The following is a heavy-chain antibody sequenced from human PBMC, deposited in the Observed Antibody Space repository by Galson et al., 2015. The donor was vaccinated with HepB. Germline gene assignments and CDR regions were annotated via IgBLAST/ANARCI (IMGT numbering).Heavy chain of an antibody. J-gene: IGHJ4*02. D-gene: IGHD1-26*01. CDR1: GYTFTSYG. CDR3: ARDRRRGAESYGMGYFDY. Sequence: SVKVSCKASGYTFTSYGISWVRQAPGQGLEWMGWISAYNGNTNYAQKLQGRVTMTTDTSTSTAYMELRSLRSDDTAVYYCARDRRRGAESYGMGYFDYWGQGTLVTVSS. CDR2: ISAYNGNT. V-gene: IGHV1-18*04.